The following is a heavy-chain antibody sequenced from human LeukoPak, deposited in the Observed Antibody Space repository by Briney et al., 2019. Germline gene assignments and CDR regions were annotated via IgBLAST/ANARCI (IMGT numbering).Heavy chain of an antibody. V-gene: IGHV3-72*01. CDR1: GFTFSDHY. D-gene: IGHD4/OR15-4a*01. J-gene: IGHJ4*02. CDR3: ARSMYGEGRRIIDFDY. Sequence: GGSLRLSCAASGFTFSDHYIDRVRQAPGKGLEWVARTRNKVNSYTTAYAASVTGRFTVSRDDSSNSVYLQMNSLKIEDTAVYYCARSMYGEGRRIIDFDYWGQGALLTVSS. CDR2: TRNKVNSYTT.